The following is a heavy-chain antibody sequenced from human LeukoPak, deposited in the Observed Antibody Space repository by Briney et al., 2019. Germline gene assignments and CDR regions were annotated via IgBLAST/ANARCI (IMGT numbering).Heavy chain of an antibody. J-gene: IGHJ6*04. CDR3: ARVRVVVPAADV. V-gene: IGHV4-38-2*02. CDR1: GYSIRSGYH. D-gene: IGHD2-2*01. CDR2: INHSGST. Sequence: PSETLSLTCTVSGYSIRSGYHWGWIRQPPGKGLEWIGEINHSGSTNYNPSLKSRVTISVDTSKNQFPLKLSSVTAADTAVYYCARVRVVVPAADVWGKGTTVTVSS.